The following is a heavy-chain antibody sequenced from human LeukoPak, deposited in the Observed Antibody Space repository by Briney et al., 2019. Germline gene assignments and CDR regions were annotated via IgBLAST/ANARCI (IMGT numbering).Heavy chain of an antibody. J-gene: IGHJ3*02. CDR2: IYYTGTT. CDR1: GGSISSGGDY. D-gene: IGHD4/OR15-4a*01. Sequence: SQTLSLTCTVSGGSISSGGDYWSLIRQHPGKGLEWIGYIYYTGTTYYNPFLKSRLTISVDTSKNQFSLNLSSMTAADTAVYYCARAAWRGSNSRDAFDIWGQGTVVTVSS. V-gene: IGHV4-31*03. CDR3: ARAAWRGSNSRDAFDI.